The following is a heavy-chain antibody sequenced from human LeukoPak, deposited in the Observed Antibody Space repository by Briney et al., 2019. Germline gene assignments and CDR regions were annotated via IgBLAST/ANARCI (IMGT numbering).Heavy chain of an antibody. V-gene: IGHV4-34*01. CDR3: ARGYDLFDY. J-gene: IGHJ4*02. Sequence: KPSETLSLTCAVYGGSFSGYYWSWIRQPPGKGLEWIGEINHRGSTNYNPSLKSRVTISVDTSKNQFSLKLSSVTAADTAVYYCARGYDLFDYWGQGTLVTVSS. CDR1: GGSFSGYY. D-gene: IGHD3-22*01. CDR2: INHRGST.